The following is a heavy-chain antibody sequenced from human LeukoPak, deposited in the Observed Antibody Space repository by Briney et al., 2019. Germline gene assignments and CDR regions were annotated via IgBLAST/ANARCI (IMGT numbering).Heavy chain of an antibody. CDR2: INPNSGGT. V-gene: IGHV1-2*02. D-gene: IGHD3-10*01. CDR1: GYTFTSYD. Sequence: ASVKVSCKASGYTFTSYDINWVRPAPGQGLEWMGWINPNSGGTNYAQKFQGRVTMTRDTSISTAYMELSRLRSDDTAVYYCAGGVLLWFGELLRSDAFDIWGQGTMVTVSS. CDR3: AGGVLLWFGELLRSDAFDI. J-gene: IGHJ3*02.